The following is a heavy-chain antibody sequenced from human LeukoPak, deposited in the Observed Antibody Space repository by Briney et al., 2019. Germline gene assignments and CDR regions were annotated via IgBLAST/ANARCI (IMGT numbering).Heavy chain of an antibody. CDR2: IKQDGSEK. CDR3: VRVIGSGSYDWFDP. V-gene: IGHV3-7*01. Sequence: GGSLRLSCAASGFTFSSYWMSWVRQAPGKGLEWVANIKQDGSEKYYVDSVKGRFTISRDNAKNSLYLQMNSLRAEDTAVYYCVRVIGSGSYDWFDPWGQGTLVTVSS. J-gene: IGHJ5*02. CDR1: GFTFSSYW. D-gene: IGHD3-10*01.